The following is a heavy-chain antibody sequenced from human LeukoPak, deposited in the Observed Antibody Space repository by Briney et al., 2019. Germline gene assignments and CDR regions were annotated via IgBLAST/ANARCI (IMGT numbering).Heavy chain of an antibody. D-gene: IGHD7-27*01. CDR3: AKAYAGGNWGFDY. V-gene: IGHV3-9*01. J-gene: IGHJ4*02. CDR1: GFTFDDYA. CDR2: ISWNSGSI. Sequence: PGGSLRFSGAASGFTFDDYAMHWVRQAPGKGLEWVSGISWNSGSIGYADSVKGRFTISRDNAKNSLYLQMNSLRAEDTALYYCAKAYAGGNWGFDYWGQGTLVTVSS.